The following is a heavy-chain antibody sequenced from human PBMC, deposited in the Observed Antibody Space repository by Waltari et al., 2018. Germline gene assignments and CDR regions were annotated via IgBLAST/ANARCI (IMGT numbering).Heavy chain of an antibody. Sequence: QLQLQESGPGLVKPSETLSLTCTVSGGSISSSSYYWGWIRQPPGKGLEWIGSIYYSGSTYDNPSLKSRVTISVDTSKNQFSLKLSSVTAADTAVYYCARIPATRGYSYGYSSGAFDIWGQGTMVTVSS. V-gene: IGHV4-39*01. CDR2: IYYSGST. D-gene: IGHD5-18*01. CDR1: GGSISSSSYY. J-gene: IGHJ3*02. CDR3: ARIPATRGYSYGYSSGAFDI.